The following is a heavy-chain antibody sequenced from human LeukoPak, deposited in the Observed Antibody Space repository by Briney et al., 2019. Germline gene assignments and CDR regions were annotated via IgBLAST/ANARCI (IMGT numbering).Heavy chain of an antibody. J-gene: IGHJ4*02. V-gene: IGHV4-34*01. CDR3: ARNIAAAAPFDY. CDR1: GGSFSGYY. D-gene: IGHD6-13*01. Sequence: SETLSLTCAVYGGSFSGYYWSWIRQPPGKGLEWIGEINHSGSTNYNPSLKSRVTMSVDTSKNQFSLKLSSVTAADTAVYYCARNIAAAAPFDYWGQGTLVTVSS. CDR2: INHSGST.